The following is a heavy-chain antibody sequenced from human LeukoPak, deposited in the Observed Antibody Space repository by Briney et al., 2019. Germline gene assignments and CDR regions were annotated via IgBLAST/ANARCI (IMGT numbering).Heavy chain of an antibody. Sequence: QTGGSLRLSCAASGFTFSSYSMNWVRQAPGKGLEWVSYISSSSSTIYYADSVKGRFTISRDNAKNSLYLQMNSLRAEDTAVYYCASGPDYGDYVRRVVDWFDPWGQGTLVTVSS. J-gene: IGHJ5*02. V-gene: IGHV3-48*01. CDR1: GFTFSSYS. CDR2: ISSSSSTI. CDR3: ASGPDYGDYVRRVVDWFDP. D-gene: IGHD4-17*01.